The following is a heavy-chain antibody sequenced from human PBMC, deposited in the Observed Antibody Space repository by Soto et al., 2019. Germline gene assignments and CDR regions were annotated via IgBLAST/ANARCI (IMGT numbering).Heavy chain of an antibody. D-gene: IGHD2-2*01. CDR1: GGTFSSYT. J-gene: IGHJ3*02. CDR3: ARVVPAAMGAFDI. CDR2: IIPILGIA. V-gene: IGHV1-69*02. Sequence: QVQLVQSGAEVKKPGSSVKVSCKASGGTFSSYTISWVRQAPGQGLEWVGRIIPILGIANYAQKFQGRVTITADKSTSTAYMELSSLRSEDTAVYYCARVVPAAMGAFDIWGQGTMVTVSS.